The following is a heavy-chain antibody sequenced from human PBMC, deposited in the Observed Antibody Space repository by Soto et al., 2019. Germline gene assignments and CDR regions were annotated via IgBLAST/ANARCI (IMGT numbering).Heavy chain of an antibody. CDR3: ARTVLGPDLLADSFVDYYYYMDV. J-gene: IGHJ6*03. D-gene: IGHD3-9*01. V-gene: IGHV4-59*08. CDR2: VYYTGST. CDR1: GGSISNFY. Sequence: SETLSLTCTVSGGSISNFYWGWIRQPPGKGLEWIGYVYYTGSTSYNPSLKRRVTFSADSSRGQFSLRLNSVTAADTAVYYCARTVLGPDLLADSFVDYYYYMDVWGQGTTVTVSS.